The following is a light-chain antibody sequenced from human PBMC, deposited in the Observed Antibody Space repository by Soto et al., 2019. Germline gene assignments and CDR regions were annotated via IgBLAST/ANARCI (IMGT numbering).Light chain of an antibody. J-gene: IGKJ1*01. V-gene: IGKV1-5*03. CDR2: KAS. CDR3: QQYNSFRA. Sequence: DIQMTQSPSTLSASVGDRVTITCRASQSISSWLAWQQQKPGKAPKLLIYKASTLESGVPSRFIGSGSGTEFTLTISSLQPDDFATYYCQQYNSFRAFGQGTKVDIK. CDR1: QSISSW.